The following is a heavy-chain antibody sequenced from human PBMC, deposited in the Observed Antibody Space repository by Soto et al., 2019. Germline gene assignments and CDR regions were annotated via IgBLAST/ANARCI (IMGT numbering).Heavy chain of an antibody. Sequence: SETLSLTCTVSGGSISSYYWSWIRQPPGKGLEWIGYIYYSGSTNYNPSLKSRVTISVDTSKNQFSLKLSSVTAADTAVYYCARDLHYDFWSGYFGYHNWFDPWGQGTLVTVSS. J-gene: IGHJ5*02. V-gene: IGHV4-59*01. CDR2: IYYSGST. CDR3: ARDLHYDFWSGYFGYHNWFDP. CDR1: GGSISSYY. D-gene: IGHD3-3*01.